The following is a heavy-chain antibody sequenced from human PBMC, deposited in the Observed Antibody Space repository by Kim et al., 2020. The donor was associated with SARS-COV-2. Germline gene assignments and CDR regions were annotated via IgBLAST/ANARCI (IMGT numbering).Heavy chain of an antibody. V-gene: IGHV4-4*07. J-gene: IGHJ4*02. CDR3: ARALTTGNMYFFDY. D-gene: IGHD4-4*01. Sequence: YNPSLRSRVTTSVDTSQNQFSLNLTSVSAADTAVYFCARALTTGNMYFFDYWGQGALVTVSS.